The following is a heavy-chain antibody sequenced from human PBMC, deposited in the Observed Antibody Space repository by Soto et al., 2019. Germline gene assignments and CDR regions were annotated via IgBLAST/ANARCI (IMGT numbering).Heavy chain of an antibody. D-gene: IGHD6-19*01. J-gene: IGHJ6*02. CDR2: IKSKTDGGTT. CDR3: TTEILGEARRLLAVASYYYYGMDV. Sequence: PGESLKISCAASGFTFSNAWMSWVRQAPGKGLEWVGRIKSKTDGGTTDYAAPVKGRFTISRDDSKNTLYLQMNSLKTEDTAVYYCTTEILGEARRLLAVASYYYYGMDVWGQGTTVTVSS. V-gene: IGHV3-15*01. CDR1: GFTFSNAW.